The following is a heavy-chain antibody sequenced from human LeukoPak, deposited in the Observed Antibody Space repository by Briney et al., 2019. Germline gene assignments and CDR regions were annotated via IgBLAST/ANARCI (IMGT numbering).Heavy chain of an antibody. Sequence: PSETLSLTCTVSGGSISSYYWSWIRQPPGKGLEWIGYIYYSGSTNYNPSLKSRVTISIDTSKNQFSLKMSSLTAADTAVYYCARATRDFWSGSFDYWGQGTLVIVSS. CDR3: ARATRDFWSGSFDY. J-gene: IGHJ4*02. CDR2: IYYSGST. CDR1: GGSISSYY. V-gene: IGHV4-59*01. D-gene: IGHD3-3*01.